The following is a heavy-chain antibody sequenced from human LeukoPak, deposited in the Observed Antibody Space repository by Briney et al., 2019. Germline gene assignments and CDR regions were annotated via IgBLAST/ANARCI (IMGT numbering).Heavy chain of an antibody. Sequence: PGGSLRLSCAASGFTFSSYEMNWVRQAPGKGLEWVSYISSSGSTIYYADSVKGRFTISRDNAKNSLYLQMNSLRAGDTAVYYCARVGTYCTNGVCYTVFDYWGQGTLVTVSS. J-gene: IGHJ4*02. CDR3: ARVGTYCTNGVCYTVFDY. V-gene: IGHV3-48*03. CDR2: ISSSGSTI. CDR1: GFTFSSYE. D-gene: IGHD2-8*01.